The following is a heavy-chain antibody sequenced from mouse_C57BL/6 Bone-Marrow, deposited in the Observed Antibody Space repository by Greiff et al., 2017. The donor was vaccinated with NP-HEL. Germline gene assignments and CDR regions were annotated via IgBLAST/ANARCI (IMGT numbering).Heavy chain of an antibody. CDR3: TTGLPFDY. V-gene: IGHV14-4*01. Sequence: VQLQQSGAELVRPGASVKLSCTASGFNIKDDYMHWVKQRPEQGLEWIGWIDPENGDTEYASKFQGKATITADTSSSTAYLQLSSLTSEDTAVYYCTTGLPFDYWGQGTTRTVSA. J-gene: IGHJ2*01. CDR1: GFNIKDDY. D-gene: IGHD2-2*01. CDR2: IDPENGDT.